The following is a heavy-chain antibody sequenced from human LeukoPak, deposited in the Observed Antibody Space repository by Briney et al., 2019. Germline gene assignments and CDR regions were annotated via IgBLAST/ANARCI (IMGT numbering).Heavy chain of an antibody. D-gene: IGHD6-13*01. Sequence: PSETLSLTCTVSGGSISSSSYYWGWIRQPPGKGLEWIGSIYYSGSTYYNQSLKSRVTISVDTSKNQFSLKLSSVTAADTAVYYCARHGSQQLDNFDYWGQGTLVTVSS. CDR3: ARHGSQQLDNFDY. V-gene: IGHV4-39*01. CDR2: IYYSGST. J-gene: IGHJ4*02. CDR1: GGSISSSSYY.